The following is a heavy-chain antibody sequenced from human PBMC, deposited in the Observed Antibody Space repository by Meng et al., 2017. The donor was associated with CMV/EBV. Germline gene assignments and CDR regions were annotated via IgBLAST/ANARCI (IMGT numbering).Heavy chain of an antibody. CDR3: AREQRRYDFWTGYRDYYYGMDV. D-gene: IGHD3-3*01. CDR2: INPNSGGT. CDR1: GYTFTGYY. Sequence: ASVKVSCKASGYTFTGYYMHWVRQAPGQGLEWMGWINPNSGGTNYAQKFQGRVTMTRDTSISTAYMELSRLRSDDTAVYYCAREQRRYDFWTGYRDYYYGMDVWGQGTTVTVSS. J-gene: IGHJ6*02. V-gene: IGHV1-2*02.